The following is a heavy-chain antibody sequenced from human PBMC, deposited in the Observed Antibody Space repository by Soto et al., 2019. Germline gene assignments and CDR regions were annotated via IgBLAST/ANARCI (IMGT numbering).Heavy chain of an antibody. CDR1: GFTFSSYA. Sequence: GGSLRLSCAASGFTFSSYAMSWVRQAPGKGLEWVSAISGSGGSTYYADSVKGRFTISRDNSKNTLYLQMNSLRAEDTAVYYCATKTADCRSTSCDVYYYYGMDVWGQGTTVTVSS. V-gene: IGHV3-23*01. CDR2: ISGSGGST. CDR3: ATKTADCRSTSCDVYYYYGMDV. J-gene: IGHJ6*02. D-gene: IGHD2-2*01.